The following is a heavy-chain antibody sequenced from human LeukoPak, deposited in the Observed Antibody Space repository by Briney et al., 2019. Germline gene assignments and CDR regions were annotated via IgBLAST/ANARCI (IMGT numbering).Heavy chain of an antibody. CDR1: GFTFSIYS. CDR3: AKDRGSYYFDY. J-gene: IGHJ4*02. D-gene: IGHD1-26*01. Sequence: PGGSLRLSCAASGFTFSIYSMNWVRQAPGKGLEWVSSITSSSSYIYYADSVKGRFTISRDNSKNSLYLQMNSLRTEDTALYYCAKDRGSYYFDYWGQGTLVTVSS. CDR2: ITSSSSYI. V-gene: IGHV3-21*04.